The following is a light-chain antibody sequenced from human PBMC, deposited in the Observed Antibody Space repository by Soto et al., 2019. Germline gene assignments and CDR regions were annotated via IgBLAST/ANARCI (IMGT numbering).Light chain of an antibody. CDR3: QQYNSYSYT. CDR2: DAS. J-gene: IGKJ2*01. CDR1: QSINSW. V-gene: IGKV1-5*01. Sequence: ETQMTQSPATLSASVGDRATLTCRASQSINSWLAWYQQKPGKAPKLLIYDASSWDTGVPSRFSGSGSGTEFTLTISSLQPDDFATYYCQQYNSYSYTFGQGTKLEIK.